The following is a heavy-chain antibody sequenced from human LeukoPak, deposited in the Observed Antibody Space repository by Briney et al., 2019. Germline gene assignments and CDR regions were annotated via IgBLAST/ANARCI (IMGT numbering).Heavy chain of an antibody. J-gene: IGHJ4*02. Sequence: PGGSLRLSCAASGFTFSSYSMNWVRQAPGKGLEWVSSISSTSSYIYYADSVKGRFTISRDNAKNSLYLQMNSLRAEDTAVYYCARGDLNYYDSSGYYMVDYWGQGTLVTVSS. CDR2: ISSTSSYI. CDR1: GFTFSSYS. D-gene: IGHD3-22*01. V-gene: IGHV3-21*01. CDR3: ARGDLNYYDSSGYYMVDY.